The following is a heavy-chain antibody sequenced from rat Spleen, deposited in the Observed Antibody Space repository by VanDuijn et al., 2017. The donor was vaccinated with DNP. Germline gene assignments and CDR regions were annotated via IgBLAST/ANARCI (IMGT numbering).Heavy chain of an antibody. V-gene: IGHV2-30*01. D-gene: IGHD1-10*01. Sequence: QVQLKESGPGLVQPSQTLSLTCTVSGFSLTSYNVHWVRQPTGKGLEWMGVIWTGGSTDYNSALKSRLSISRDTSKSQVFLRMNSLQTEDTAIYFCTREREPNNNPYYFDCWGQGVMVTVSS. CDR2: IWTGGST. J-gene: IGHJ2*01. CDR1: GFSLTSYN. CDR3: TREREPNNNPYYFDC.